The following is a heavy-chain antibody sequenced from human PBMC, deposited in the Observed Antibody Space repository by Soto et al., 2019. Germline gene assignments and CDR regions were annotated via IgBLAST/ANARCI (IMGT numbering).Heavy chain of an antibody. CDR3: AVRSTYSHYYYAMDV. J-gene: IGHJ6*02. Sequence: SVKVSCKASGGTFTSYGIGRGRQAPGQGPELMGGIIPIFGTPNYAPKFRGRVTITADESTRTAYMEVTSLRSEDTAVYYCAVRSTYSHYYYAMDVWGQGTTVTVSS. D-gene: IGHD3-3*01. CDR1: GGTFTSYG. V-gene: IGHV1-69*13. CDR2: IIPIFGTP.